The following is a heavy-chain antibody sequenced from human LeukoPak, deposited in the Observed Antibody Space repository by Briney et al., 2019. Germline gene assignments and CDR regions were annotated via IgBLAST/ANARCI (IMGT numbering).Heavy chain of an antibody. J-gene: IGHJ4*02. V-gene: IGHV4-39*07. CDR2: INHSGST. Sequence: PSETLSLTCTVSGGSIRSSYYYWSWIRQPPGKGLEWIGEINHSGSTNYNPSLKSRVTISVDTSKNQFSLKLSSVTAADTAVYYCAREGIVATPELNRTKTLFDYWGQGTLVTVSS. D-gene: IGHD5-12*01. CDR3: AREGIVATPELNRTKTLFDY. CDR1: GGSIRSSYYY.